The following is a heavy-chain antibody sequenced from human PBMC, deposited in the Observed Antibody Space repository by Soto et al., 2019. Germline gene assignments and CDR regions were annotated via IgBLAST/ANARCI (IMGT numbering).Heavy chain of an antibody. V-gene: IGHV2-5*02. CDR2: IYWDDDK. Sequence: GSGPTLVNPTQTLTLTCTFSGFSLSTSGVGVGWIRQPPGKALEWLALIYWDDDKRYSPSLKSRLTITKDTSKNQVVLTMANMDPVDTATYYCAHSPIIAVAGTYYYYGMDVWGQGTTVTV. D-gene: IGHD6-19*01. J-gene: IGHJ6*02. CDR1: GFSLSTSGVG. CDR3: AHSPIIAVAGTYYYYGMDV.